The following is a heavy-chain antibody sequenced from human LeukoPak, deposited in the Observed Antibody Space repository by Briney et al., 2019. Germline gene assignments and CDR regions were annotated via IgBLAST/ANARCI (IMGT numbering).Heavy chain of an antibody. J-gene: IGHJ4*02. CDR2: IYPRDSDT. Sequence: WESLKISCKASGYTFTHQWIGWVRQKSGSGLEWMVIIYPRDSDTRYSPSFQGHVSISADTSINSAYLEWRRLEASDTAIYYCARHSDVIGAIWGQGTLVTVSS. CDR3: ARHSDVIGAI. V-gene: IGHV5-51*01. CDR1: GYTFTHQW. D-gene: IGHD3-10*01.